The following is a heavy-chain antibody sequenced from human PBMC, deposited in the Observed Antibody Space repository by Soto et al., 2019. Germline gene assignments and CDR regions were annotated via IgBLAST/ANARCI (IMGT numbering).Heavy chain of an antibody. J-gene: IGHJ6*02. CDR1: GGTFSSYA. Sequence: ASVKVSCKASGGTFSSYAISWVRQAPGQGLEWMGGIIPIFGTANYAQKFQGRVTITADESTSTAYMELSSLRSEDTAVYYCARDVYCGGDCYTRYYYYGMDVWGQGTTLTVSS. D-gene: IGHD2-21*02. CDR2: IIPIFGTA. CDR3: ARDVYCGGDCYTRYYYYGMDV. V-gene: IGHV1-69*13.